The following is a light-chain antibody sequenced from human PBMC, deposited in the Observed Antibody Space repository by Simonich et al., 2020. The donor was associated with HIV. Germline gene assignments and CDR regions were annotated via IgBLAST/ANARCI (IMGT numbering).Light chain of an antibody. V-gene: IGKV1-NL1*01. CDR3: QQYNNWPPYT. CDR2: AAS. Sequence: DIQMTQSPSSLSASVGDRVTITCRASQDISNSLVLYQQKPGKAPKLLLYAASRLESGVPSRFSGSGSGTEFTLTISSLQSEDFAVYYCQQYNNWPPYTFGQGTKLEIK. J-gene: IGKJ2*01. CDR1: QDISNS.